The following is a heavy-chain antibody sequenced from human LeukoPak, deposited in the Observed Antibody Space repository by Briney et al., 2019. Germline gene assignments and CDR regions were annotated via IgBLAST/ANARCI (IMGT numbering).Heavy chain of an antibody. CDR2: IYYSGST. J-gene: IGHJ4*02. CDR1: GGSISSYY. CDR3: ARDGGNWNDGTFDY. D-gene: IGHD1-1*01. Sequence: SETLSLTCTVSGGSISSYYWSWIRQPPGKGLEWIGYIYYSGSTNYNPSLKSRVTISVDTSKNQFSLKLSSVTAADTAVYYCARDGGNWNDGTFDYWGQGTLVTVSS. V-gene: IGHV4-59*12.